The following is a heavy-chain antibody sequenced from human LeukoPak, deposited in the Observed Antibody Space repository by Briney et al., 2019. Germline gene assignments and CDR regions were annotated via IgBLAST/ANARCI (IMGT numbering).Heavy chain of an antibody. CDR1: GFTFSDYY. Sequence: PGGFLRLSCAASGFTFSDYYMSWIRQAPGKGLEWVSYISSSGSTIYYADSVKGRFTISRDNAKNSLYLQMNSLRAEDTAVYYCASQQQQAYYGMDVWGQGTTVTVSS. CDR3: ASQQQQAYYGMDV. J-gene: IGHJ6*02. CDR2: ISSSGSTI. D-gene: IGHD6-13*01. V-gene: IGHV3-11*01.